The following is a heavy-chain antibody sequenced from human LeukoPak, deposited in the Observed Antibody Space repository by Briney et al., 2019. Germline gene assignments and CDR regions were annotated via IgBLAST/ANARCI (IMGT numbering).Heavy chain of an antibody. CDR1: GFTFISYS. CDR3: ARAIFGVVISSSDP. J-gene: IGHJ5*02. CDR2: ISSSSSYI. D-gene: IGHD3-3*01. Sequence: GGSLRLSWAASGFTFISYSMNWVRQPPGKGLEWVSSISSSSSYIYYADSVKGRFTISRDNAKNSLYLQMNSLRAEDTAVYYCARAIFGVVISSSDPWGQGTLVTVSS. V-gene: IGHV3-21*01.